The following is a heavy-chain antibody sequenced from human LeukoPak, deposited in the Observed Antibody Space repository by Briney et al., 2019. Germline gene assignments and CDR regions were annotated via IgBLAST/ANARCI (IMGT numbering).Heavy chain of an antibody. V-gene: IGHV3-53*01. CDR1: GFSVSNNY. CDR2: IYSRGGT. J-gene: IGHJ4*02. CDR3: ARDPPGIAASGTYY. D-gene: IGHD6-13*01. Sequence: GGSLRLSCAVSGFSVSNNYMNWVRQAPGKGLEWVSLIYSRGGTSYVDSVKGRFTISRDSSKNTLFLQMNSLRVEDTAVYYCARDPPGIAASGTYYWGQGTLVTVSS.